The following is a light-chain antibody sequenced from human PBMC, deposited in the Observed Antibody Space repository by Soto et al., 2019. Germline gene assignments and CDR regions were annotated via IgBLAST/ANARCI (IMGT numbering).Light chain of an antibody. Sequence: DIQMFQSPSSLSAYVGDRVTITCQASQDISNYLNWYQQKPGKAPKLLIYDASNLETGVPSRFSGSGSGTDFTFTISSLQPEDIATYYCQQYDNLPITFGQGTRLEI. V-gene: IGKV1-33*01. CDR2: DAS. J-gene: IGKJ5*01. CDR3: QQYDNLPIT. CDR1: QDISNY.